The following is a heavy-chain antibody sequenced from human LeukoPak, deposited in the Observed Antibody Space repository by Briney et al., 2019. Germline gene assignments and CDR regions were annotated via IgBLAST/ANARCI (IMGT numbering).Heavy chain of an antibody. CDR3: ARDKMGGGAEF. V-gene: IGHV4-59*01. D-gene: IGHD2-21*01. CDR1: GCSISSYY. J-gene: IGHJ4*02. Sequence: SETLSLTCTVSGCSISSYYWSWIRQPPGKGLEWIGYIYYSGSTNYNPSLKSRVTISVDTSKNQFYLKLSYVTAADTAVYYCARDKMGGGAEFWGQGTLVTVSS. CDR2: IYYSGST.